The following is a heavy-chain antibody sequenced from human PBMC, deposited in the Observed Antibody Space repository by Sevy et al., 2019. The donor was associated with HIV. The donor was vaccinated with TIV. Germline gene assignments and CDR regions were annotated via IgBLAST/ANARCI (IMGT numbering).Heavy chain of an antibody. D-gene: IGHD4-17*01. CDR1: GYSFTSYW. V-gene: IGHV5-51*01. CDR3: ARGTTVTRIDY. Sequence: GESLKISCKGSGYSFTSYWIGWVRQMPGKGLEWMGIIYPGDSDTTYSPSFQGQVTISAVKSISTAYLQWSSLKASDTAVYYCARGTTVTRIDYWGQGTLVTVSS. CDR2: IYPGDSDT. J-gene: IGHJ4*02.